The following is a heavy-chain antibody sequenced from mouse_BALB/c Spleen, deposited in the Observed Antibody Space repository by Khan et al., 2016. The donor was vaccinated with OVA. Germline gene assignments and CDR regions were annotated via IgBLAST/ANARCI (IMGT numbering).Heavy chain of an antibody. D-gene: IGHD2-14*01. J-gene: IGHJ4*01. CDR1: GYAFTNYG. V-gene: IGHV9-3-1*01. CDR2: INTYTGEP. CDR3: ARVGYNGTMDY. Sequence: QIQLVQSGPELKKPGETVKISCKASGYAFTNYGMNWVKQAPGKGLKWMGWINTYTGEPTYADDFKGRFAFSLETSASTAYLQINNLKHEETATYFCARVGYNGTMDYWGQGTSVTVSS.